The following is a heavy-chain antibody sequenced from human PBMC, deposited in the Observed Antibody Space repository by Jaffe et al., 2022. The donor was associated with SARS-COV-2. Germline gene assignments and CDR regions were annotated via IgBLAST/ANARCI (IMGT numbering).Heavy chain of an antibody. V-gene: IGHV3-30*04. D-gene: IGHD2-2*01. Sequence: QVQLVESGGGVVQPGRSLRLSCAASGFTFSSYAMHWVRQAPGKGLEWVAVISYDGSNKYYADSVKGRFTISRDNSKNTLYLQMNSLRAEDTAVYYCARVEGYCSSTSCYGFDYWGQGTLVTVSS. CDR2: ISYDGSNK. J-gene: IGHJ4*02. CDR3: ARVEGYCSSTSCYGFDY. CDR1: GFTFSSYA.